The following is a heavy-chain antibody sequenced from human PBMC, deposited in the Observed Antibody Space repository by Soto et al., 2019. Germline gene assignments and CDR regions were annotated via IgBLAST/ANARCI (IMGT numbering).Heavy chain of an antibody. CDR3: ARGAETGYSGVDY. Sequence: GGSLRLSCAASGFTFSSYSMNWVLQAPGKGLEWVSYISSSGTTMYYADSVKGRFTISRDSAKNSLSLQMNSLRAEDTAVYYCARGAETGYSGVDYWGQGTLVTVSS. J-gene: IGHJ4*02. CDR2: ISSSGTTM. V-gene: IGHV3-48*01. D-gene: IGHD6-25*01. CDR1: GFTFSSYS.